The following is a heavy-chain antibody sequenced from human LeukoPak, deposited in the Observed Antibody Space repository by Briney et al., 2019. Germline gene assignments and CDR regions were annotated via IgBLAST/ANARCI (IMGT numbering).Heavy chain of an antibody. V-gene: IGHV3-53*01. CDR3: ASGAGYNYPYYFDY. CDR2: IYGGGNI. J-gene: IGHJ4*02. Sequence: GGSLRLSCAASGFTFSSNYMNWVRQAPGKGLEWVSVIYGGGNIYYADSVKGRFTISRDNSKNTLYLQMNSLRAEDTAVYYCASGAGYNYPYYFDYWGQGTLVTVSS. CDR1: GFTFSSNY. D-gene: IGHD5-24*01.